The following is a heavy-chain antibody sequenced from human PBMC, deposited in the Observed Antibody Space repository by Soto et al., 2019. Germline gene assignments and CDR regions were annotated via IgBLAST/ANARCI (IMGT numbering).Heavy chain of an antibody. CDR3: SCVVRRYRSGWYYDY. Sequence: SETLSLTCTVSGGSISSGGYYWSWIRQHPGKGLEWIGYIYYSGSTYYNPSLKSRVTISVDTSKNQFSLKLSSVTAADTAGYYCSCVVRRYRSGWYYDYWGQGTLDIVSS. CDR1: GGSISSGGYY. V-gene: IGHV4-31*03. J-gene: IGHJ4*02. D-gene: IGHD6-19*01. CDR2: IYYSGST.